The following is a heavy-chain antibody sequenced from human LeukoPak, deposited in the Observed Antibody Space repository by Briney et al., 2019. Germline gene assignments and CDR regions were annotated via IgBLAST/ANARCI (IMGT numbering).Heavy chain of an antibody. D-gene: IGHD3-10*01. V-gene: IGHV3-23*01. CDR1: GFTVSSNY. J-gene: IGHJ4*02. CDR2: ISGSGGST. Sequence: GGSLRLSCAASGFTVSSNYMSWVRQAPGKGLEWVSAISGSGGSTYYADSVKGRFTISRDNSKNTLYLQMNSLRAEDTAVYYCAKDLNAYMVRGVSDYWGQGTLVTVSS. CDR3: AKDLNAYMVRGVSDY.